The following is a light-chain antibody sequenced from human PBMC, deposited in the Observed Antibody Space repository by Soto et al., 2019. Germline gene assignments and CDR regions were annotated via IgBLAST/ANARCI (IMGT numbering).Light chain of an antibody. J-gene: IGLJ3*02. CDR3: QSYDSSLSGSWV. CDR1: SSNIGAGYD. CDR2: GNI. Sequence: QAVVTQSPSVSGAPGQRVTISCTGSSSNIGAGYDVHWYQQLPGTAPKLLMYGNINRPSGVPVRFSGSKSGTSASLTITGLQAEDEADYYCQSYDSSLSGSWVFGGGTKVTVL. V-gene: IGLV1-40*01.